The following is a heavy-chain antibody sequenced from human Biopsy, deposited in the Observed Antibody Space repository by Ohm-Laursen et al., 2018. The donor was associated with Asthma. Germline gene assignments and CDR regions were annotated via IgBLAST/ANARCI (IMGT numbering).Heavy chain of an antibody. J-gene: IGHJ4*02. CDR3: AREQQLGNFDY. CDR1: GPSLSKTGMR. CDR2: IDWDDDK. V-gene: IGHV2-70*04. Sequence: TQTLTLTYTLSGPSLSKTGMRVSWIRQPPGKALEWLARIDWDDDKFYSASLKTRLTISKDTSKNQVVLTMTTMDPVDTATYYCAREQQLGNFDYWGQGTLVTVSS. D-gene: IGHD6-13*01.